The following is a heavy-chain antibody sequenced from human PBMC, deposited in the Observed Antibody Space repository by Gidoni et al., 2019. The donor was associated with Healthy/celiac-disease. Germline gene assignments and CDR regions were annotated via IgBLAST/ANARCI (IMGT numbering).Heavy chain of an antibody. CDR3: ARGRGYYYDSSGYYY. CDR2: IIPILGIG. D-gene: IGHD3-22*01. V-gene: IGHV1-69*02. Sequence: QVQLVQSGAEVKKPGSSVTVSCKASGGTFSSYTISWVRQAPGQGLEWMGRIIPILGIGNYAQKFQGRVTITADKSTSTAYMELSSLRSEDTAVYYCARGRGYYYDSSGYYYWGQGTLVTVSS. CDR1: GGTFSSYT. J-gene: IGHJ4*02.